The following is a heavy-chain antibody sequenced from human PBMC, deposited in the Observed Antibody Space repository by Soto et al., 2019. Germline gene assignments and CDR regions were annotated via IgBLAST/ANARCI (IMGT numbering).Heavy chain of an antibody. CDR1: GGSISSGDYY. V-gene: IGHV4-30-4*01. J-gene: IGHJ6*02. D-gene: IGHD4-17*01. CDR2: IYYSGST. Sequence: QVQLQESGPGLVKPSQTLSLTCTVSGGSISSGDYYWSWIRQPPVKGLEWIGYIYYSGSTYYNPSLKSRVTKSADTSKNQFSLKLSSVNAADTAVYYCARVGDYGDQAGMDVWGQGNTVTVSS. CDR3: ARVGDYGDQAGMDV.